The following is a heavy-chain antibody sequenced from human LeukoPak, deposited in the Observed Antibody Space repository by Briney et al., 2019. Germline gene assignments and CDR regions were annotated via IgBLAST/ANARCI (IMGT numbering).Heavy chain of an antibody. CDR1: GGSVSSGGYL. CDR3: ARDGSGSHLFDY. D-gene: IGHD3-10*01. Sequence: SETLSLTCTVSGGSVSSGGYLWSWIRRPPGKGLEWIGYVSYSGSTNYNPSLKSRASISVDKSKNQFSLKLSSVTAADTGVYYCARDGSGSHLFDYWGQGTLVTVSS. J-gene: IGHJ4*02. CDR2: VSYSGST. V-gene: IGHV4-61*08.